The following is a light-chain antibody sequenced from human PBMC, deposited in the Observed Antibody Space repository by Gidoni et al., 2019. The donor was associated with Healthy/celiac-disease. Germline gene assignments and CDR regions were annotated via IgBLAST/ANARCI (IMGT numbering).Light chain of an antibody. CDR3: NSRDSSGNHLV. Sequence: SSELTQDPAVSEALGQTVRITCQGDSLRSYYASWYQQKPGQAPVLVIYDKNNRPSGIPDRFSGSSSGNTASLTITGAQAEDEADYYCNSRDSSGNHLVFGGGTKLTVL. CDR2: DKN. V-gene: IGLV3-19*01. J-gene: IGLJ2*01. CDR1: SLRSYY.